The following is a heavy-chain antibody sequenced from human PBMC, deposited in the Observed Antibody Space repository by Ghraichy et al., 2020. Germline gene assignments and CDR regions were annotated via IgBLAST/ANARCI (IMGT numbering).Heavy chain of an antibody. D-gene: IGHD6-13*01. V-gene: IGHV3-7*01. CDR2: TNQDGNAG. CDR3: VKDLPDAGIQPFDY. J-gene: IGHJ4*02. Sequence: GGSLRLSCVASGFTFSKFWMTWLRQTPGKGLEWVANTNQDGNAGSYVDSVKGRFTISRDNAKNSLYLQMNGLSADDTAVYYCVKDLPDAGIQPFDYWGQGTLVSVSS. CDR1: GFTFSKFW.